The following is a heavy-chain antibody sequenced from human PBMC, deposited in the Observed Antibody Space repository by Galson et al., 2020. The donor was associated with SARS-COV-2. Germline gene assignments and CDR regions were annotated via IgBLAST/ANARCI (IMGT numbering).Heavy chain of an antibody. Sequence: SLKISCAASGFTFSSHAIHWVRQAPGKGLEWVAQIFYDGSDKYYGDSVKGRFTISRNSSKNMVYLQMNNLKVDETAVYYCARDGQLSSGWAFDYWGQGTLVTVSS. V-gene: IGHV3-33*01. J-gene: IGHJ4*02. D-gene: IGHD6-19*01. CDR1: GFTFSSHA. CDR2: IFYDGSDK. CDR3: ARDGQLSSGWAFDY.